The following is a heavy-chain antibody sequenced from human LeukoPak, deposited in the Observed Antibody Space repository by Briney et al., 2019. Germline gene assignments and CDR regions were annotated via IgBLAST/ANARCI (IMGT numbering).Heavy chain of an antibody. Sequence: PGGSLRLSCAASGFTFSSYSMNWVRQAPGKGLEWVSYISSSSSTIYYADSVKGRFTISRDNAKNSLYLQMNSLRAEDTAVYYCARDQVSGYWGQGTLVTVSS. CDR3: ARDQVSGY. J-gene: IGHJ4*02. V-gene: IGHV3-48*01. CDR2: ISSSSSTI. CDR1: GFTFSSYS.